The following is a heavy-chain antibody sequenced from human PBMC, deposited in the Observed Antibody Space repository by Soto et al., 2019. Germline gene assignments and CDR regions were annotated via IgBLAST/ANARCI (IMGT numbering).Heavy chain of an antibody. Sequence: LRLSCAASGFTFDDYAMHWVRQAPGKGLEWVSLISWDGGSTYYADSVKGRFTISRDNSKNSLYLQMNSLRAEDTALYYCARDLWEEPGYYYGMDVWGQGTTVTVSS. D-gene: IGHD1-26*01. J-gene: IGHJ6*02. CDR1: GFTFDDYA. CDR2: ISWDGGST. V-gene: IGHV3-43D*04. CDR3: ARDLWEEPGYYYGMDV.